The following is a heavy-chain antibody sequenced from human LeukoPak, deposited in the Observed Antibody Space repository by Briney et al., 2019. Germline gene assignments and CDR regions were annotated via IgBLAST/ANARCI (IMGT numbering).Heavy chain of an antibody. J-gene: IGHJ4*02. Sequence: SETLSLTCAVYGGSISSYYWSWIRQPPGKGLEWIGYIYYSGSTNYNPSLKSRVTISVDTSKNQFSLKLSSVTAADTAVYYCARVFAGSGREGDYWGQGTLVTVSS. D-gene: IGHD3-10*01. V-gene: IGHV4-59*01. CDR2: IYYSGST. CDR3: ARVFAGSGREGDY. CDR1: GGSISSYY.